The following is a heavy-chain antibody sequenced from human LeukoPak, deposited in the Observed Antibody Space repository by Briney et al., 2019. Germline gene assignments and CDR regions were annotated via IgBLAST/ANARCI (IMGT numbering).Heavy chain of an antibody. D-gene: IGHD2-8*01. J-gene: IGHJ4*02. CDR2: INTNTGNP. Sequence: GASVKVSCKASGYMFISYGMNWARQAPGQGLEWMGWINTNTGNPTYAQAFTGRFVFSLDTSVSTVYLQISSLKAEDTAVYYCARGALGLILDFGGYWGQGTLVTVSS. CDR3: ARGALGLILDFGGY. CDR1: GYMFISYG. V-gene: IGHV7-4-1*02.